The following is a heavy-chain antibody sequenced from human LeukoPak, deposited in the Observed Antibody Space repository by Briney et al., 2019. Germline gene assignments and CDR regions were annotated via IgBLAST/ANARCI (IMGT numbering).Heavy chain of an antibody. Sequence: GASVKVSCKASGYTFTGYYMHWVRQAPGQGLEWMGWINPNSGGTNYAQKFQGRVTMTRDTSISTAYMELSRLRSDDTAVYYCARGPGRYYYDSSGYYYVPQFYYWGQGTLVTVSS. CDR2: INPNSGGT. CDR3: ARGPGRYYYDSSGYYYVPQFYY. V-gene: IGHV1-2*02. CDR1: GYTFTGYY. J-gene: IGHJ4*02. D-gene: IGHD3-22*01.